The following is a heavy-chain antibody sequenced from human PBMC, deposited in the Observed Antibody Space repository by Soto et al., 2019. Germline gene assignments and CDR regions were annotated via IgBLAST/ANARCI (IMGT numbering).Heavy chain of an antibody. D-gene: IGHD5-18*01. CDR3: ARGRAMDYYYYYGMDV. Sequence: SETLSLTCTVSGGSISSGDYYWSWIRQPPGKGLEWIGYIYYSGSTYYNPSLKSRVTISVDTSKNQFSLKLSSVTAADTAVYYCARGRAMDYYYYYGMDVWGQGTTVSVSS. J-gene: IGHJ6*02. CDR2: IYYSGST. V-gene: IGHV4-30-4*01. CDR1: GGSISSGDYY.